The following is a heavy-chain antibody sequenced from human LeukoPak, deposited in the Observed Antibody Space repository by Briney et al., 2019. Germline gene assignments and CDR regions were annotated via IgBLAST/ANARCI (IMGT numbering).Heavy chain of an antibody. D-gene: IGHD3-10*01. V-gene: IGHV3-23*01. CDR1: GFTFSSYA. J-gene: IGHJ4*02. Sequence: GGSLRLSCAASGFTFSSYAMSWVRQAPGKGLEWVSGISGSGGNTDYADSVKGRFTISRAISKNTLYLQMNSLRAEDTAVYYCAKDETMVRGGSRPYWGQGTLVTVSS. CDR2: ISGSGGNT. CDR3: AKDETMVRGGSRPY.